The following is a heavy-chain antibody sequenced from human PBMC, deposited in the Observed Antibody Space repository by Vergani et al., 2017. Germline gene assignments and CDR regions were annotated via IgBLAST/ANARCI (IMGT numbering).Heavy chain of an antibody. CDR3: ARDPAICGDYYYMDV. Sequence: QVQLVESGGGVVQPGRSLRLSCAASGFTFSSYAMHWVRQAPGKGLEWVAVISYDGSNKYYADSVKGRFTISSDNSKNTLYLQVNSLRAEDTAVYYCARDPAICGDYYYMDVWGKGTTVTVSS. CDR1: GFTFSSYA. D-gene: IGHD2-21*01. J-gene: IGHJ6*03. V-gene: IGHV3-30-3*01. CDR2: ISYDGSNK.